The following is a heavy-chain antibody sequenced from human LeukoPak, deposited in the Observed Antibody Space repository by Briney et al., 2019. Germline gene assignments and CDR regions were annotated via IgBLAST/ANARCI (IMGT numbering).Heavy chain of an antibody. J-gene: IGHJ3*02. Sequence: SETLSLTCAVYGGSFSSYYWSWIRQPAGKGLEWIGRIYTSGSTNYNPSLKSRVTMSVDTSKNQFSLKLSSVTAADTAVYYCASLAYCGGDCYSTDAFDIWGQGTMVTVSS. V-gene: IGHV4-59*10. CDR3: ASLAYCGGDCYSTDAFDI. CDR2: IYTSGST. CDR1: GGSFSSYY. D-gene: IGHD2-21*02.